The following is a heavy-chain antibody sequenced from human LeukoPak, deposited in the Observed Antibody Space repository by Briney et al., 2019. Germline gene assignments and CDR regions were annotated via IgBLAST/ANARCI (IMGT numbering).Heavy chain of an antibody. CDR1: GYTFTGYY. CDR3: ARFAVHRRIAVTGQFGLDY. J-gene: IGHJ4*02. D-gene: IGHD6-19*01. CDR2: INPNSGGT. V-gene: IGHV1-2*02. Sequence: ASVKVSCKASGYTFTGYYMHWVRQAPGQGLEWMGWINPNSGGTNYAQKFQGRVTMTRDTSISTVYMELSSLRSEDTAVYYCARFAVHRRIAVTGQFGLDYWGRGTLVTVSS.